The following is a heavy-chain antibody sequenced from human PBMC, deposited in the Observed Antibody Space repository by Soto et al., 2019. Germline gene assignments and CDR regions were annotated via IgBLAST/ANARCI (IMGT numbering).Heavy chain of an antibody. V-gene: IGHV1-3*01. CDR1: GYTFTSYA. CDR2: INAGSGNT. J-gene: IGHJ4*02. Sequence: ASVKVSCKASGYTFTSYAMHWVRQAPGQRLEGMGWINAGSGNTKYSQKFQGRVTITRDTCASTAYVELSGLRSEDTDVYYCVRVSDYVYYWGQGTLVTVSS. CDR3: VRVSDYVYY.